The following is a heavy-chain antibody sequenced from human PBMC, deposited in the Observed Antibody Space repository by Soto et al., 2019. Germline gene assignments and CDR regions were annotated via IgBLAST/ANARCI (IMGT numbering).Heavy chain of an antibody. CDR3: AKEDGYNYFDY. CDR2: ISGSGGST. D-gene: IGHD5-12*01. CDR1: GFTFSIYA. V-gene: IGHV3-23*01. Sequence: PGGSLRLSCAASGFTFSIYAMSWVRQAPGKGLEWVSGISGSGGSTNYADSVKGRFTISRDKSKNTLYLQMNSLRAEDTAVYYCAKEDGYNYFDYWGQGTLVTVSS. J-gene: IGHJ4*02.